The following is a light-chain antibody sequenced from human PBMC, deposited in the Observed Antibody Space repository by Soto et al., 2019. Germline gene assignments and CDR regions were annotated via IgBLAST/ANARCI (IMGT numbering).Light chain of an antibody. CDR3: QQRSNWPLLT. V-gene: IGKV3-11*01. CDR1: QSVSSY. J-gene: IGKJ1*01. Sequence: EIVLTQSPATLSLSPGERATLSCRASQSVSSYLAWYQQKPGQAPRLLIYDASNRATGIPARFSGSGSGTDFTLTISSPEPEDFAVYYCQQRSNWPLLTFGQGTKVEIK. CDR2: DAS.